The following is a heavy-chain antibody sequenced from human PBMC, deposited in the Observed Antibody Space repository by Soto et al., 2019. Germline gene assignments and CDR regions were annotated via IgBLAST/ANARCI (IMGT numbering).Heavy chain of an antibody. CDR3: MGGDYDRYSDYAMDV. V-gene: IGHV3-21*06. CDR2: MSSDSSYI. Sequence: EVQMVESGGGLVKPGGSLRLSCAASGFTFSTLSMNWVRQAPGKGLEWVSSMSSDSSYIYYADSVKGRFNISRDNAKNSLYLQMNSLRDEDTAVYYCMGGDYDRYSDYAMDVWGQGTTVTVSS. CDR1: GFTFSTLS. J-gene: IGHJ6*02. D-gene: IGHD4-17*01.